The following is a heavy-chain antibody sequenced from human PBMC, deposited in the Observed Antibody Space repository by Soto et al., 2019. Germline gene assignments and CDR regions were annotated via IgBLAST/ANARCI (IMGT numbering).Heavy chain of an antibody. D-gene: IGHD2-2*01. Sequence: SETLSLTCAVSSGSISSSNWWSWVRQPPGKGLEWIGEIYHSGSTNYSPSLKSRVTISVDKSKNQFSLKMSSVTAADTAVYYCARRRGDTSLREYWGQGTLVTVSS. CDR1: SGSISSSNW. CDR2: IYHSGST. J-gene: IGHJ4*02. CDR3: ARRRGDTSLREY. V-gene: IGHV4-4*02.